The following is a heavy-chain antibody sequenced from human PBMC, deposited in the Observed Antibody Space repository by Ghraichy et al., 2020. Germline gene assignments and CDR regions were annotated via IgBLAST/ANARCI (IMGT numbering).Heavy chain of an antibody. D-gene: IGHD3-10*01. V-gene: IGHV3-23*01. CDR2: VSNSGGDT. Sequence: GGSLRLSCAASGFTFSDYAMSWVRQAPGKGLEWVSTVSNSGGDTHYIDSVKDRFTVSRDNSKNTLYLQMNSLRVEDTAVYYCTKDVGVIMFDYWGQGTLVTVS. J-gene: IGHJ4*02. CDR1: GFTFSDYA. CDR3: TKDVGVIMFDY.